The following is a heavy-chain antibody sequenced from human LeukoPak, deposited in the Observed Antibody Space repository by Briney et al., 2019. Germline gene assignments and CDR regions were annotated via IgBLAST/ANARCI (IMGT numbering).Heavy chain of an antibody. J-gene: IGHJ4*02. Sequence: PGGSLRLSCADSGLTFSRYWMHWVRQAPGKGLVWVSHITTDGSSTSYADSVKGRFTISRDNAKNTLYLQMNSLRAEDTAVYYCARDRDSSGWYGGNYFDYWGQGTLVTVSS. CDR3: ARDRDSSGWYGGNYFDY. CDR2: ITTDGSST. D-gene: IGHD6-19*01. CDR1: GLTFSRYW. V-gene: IGHV3-74*01.